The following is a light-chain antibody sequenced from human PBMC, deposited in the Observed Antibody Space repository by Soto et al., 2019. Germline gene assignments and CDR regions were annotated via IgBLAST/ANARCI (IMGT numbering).Light chain of an antibody. Sequence: DIVMTQSPLSLPVTPGESASISCRSSQSLLQTNGYNYLDWYLQKPGQSPQLLIYLGSNRASGVPDRFSGSGSGTDFTLKISRVEAEDVGVYYCMQALQTPWAFGQGTKVAIK. CDR1: QSLLQTNGYNY. J-gene: IGKJ1*01. V-gene: IGKV2-28*01. CDR3: MQALQTPWA. CDR2: LGS.